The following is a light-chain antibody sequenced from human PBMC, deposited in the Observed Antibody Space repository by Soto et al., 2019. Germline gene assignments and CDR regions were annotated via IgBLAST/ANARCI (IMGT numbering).Light chain of an antibody. CDR1: QILANSF. CDR3: QQYGTSEII. Sequence: VLTQSPGTLSLSQGERASLSFRASQILANSFIAWYQQKPGQAPRLLIYDTSSRASGIPDRFSGSGSGTDFTLTISRLETEDFAVFYCQQYGTSEIIFGQGTRLEI. V-gene: IGKV3-20*01. J-gene: IGKJ5*01. CDR2: DTS.